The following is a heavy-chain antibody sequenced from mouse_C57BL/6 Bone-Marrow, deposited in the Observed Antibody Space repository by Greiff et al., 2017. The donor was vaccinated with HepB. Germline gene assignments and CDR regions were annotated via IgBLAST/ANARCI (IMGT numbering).Heavy chain of an antibody. CDR2: ISSGGSYT. V-gene: IGHV5-6*01. J-gene: IGHJ3*01. CDR1: GFTFSSYG. Sequence: EVQLQQSGGDLVKPGGSLKLSCAASGFTFSSYGMSWVRQTPDKRLEWVATISSGGSYTYYPDSVKGRFTISRDNAKNTLYLQMSSLKSEDTAMYYCANYYGSSYLFAYWGQGTLVTVSA. D-gene: IGHD1-1*01. CDR3: ANYYGSSYLFAY.